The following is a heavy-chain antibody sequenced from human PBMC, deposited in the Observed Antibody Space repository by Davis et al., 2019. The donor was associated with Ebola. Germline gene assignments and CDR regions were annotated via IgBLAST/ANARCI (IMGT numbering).Heavy chain of an antibody. CDR3: VKDRSGGLGGYLFGMDV. CDR2: ISGSGGST. D-gene: IGHD3-22*01. CDR1: GFTFSSYA. J-gene: IGHJ6*04. Sequence: GGSLRLSCAASGFTFSSYAMSWVRQAPGKGLEWVSAISGSGGSTYYADSVKGRFTISRDNSKNTLYLQMNSLRSEDTALYYCVKDRSGGLGGYLFGMDVWGKGTSVTVSS. V-gene: IGHV3-23*01.